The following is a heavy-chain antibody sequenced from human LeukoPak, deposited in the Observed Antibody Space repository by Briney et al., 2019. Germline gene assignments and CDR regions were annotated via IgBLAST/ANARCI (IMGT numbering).Heavy chain of an antibody. CDR1: GYTFSTYD. CDR2: MNPKSGNT. V-gene: IGHV1-8*01. D-gene: IGHD5-24*01. CDR3: ARGWTAMAKIGLDY. J-gene: IGHJ4*02. Sequence: ASVKVSCKASGYTFSTYDINWVRQAPGQGLEWMGWMNPKSGNTDYAREFQGRVTMTSDTSITTAYMELSSLKSEDTAVYYCARGWTAMAKIGLDYWGQGSLVTVSS.